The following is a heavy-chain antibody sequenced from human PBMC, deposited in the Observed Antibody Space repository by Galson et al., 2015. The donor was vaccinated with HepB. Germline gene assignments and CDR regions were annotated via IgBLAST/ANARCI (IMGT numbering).Heavy chain of an antibody. CDR2: ISSNGGST. D-gene: IGHD4-17*01. CDR1: GFTFSSYA. J-gene: IGHJ4*02. V-gene: IGHV3-64D*06. Sequence: SLRLSCAASGFTFSSYAMHWVRQAPGKGLEYVSAISSNGGSTYYADSVKGRFTISRDNSKNTLYLQMSSLRAEDTAVYYCVKEGYGARGDFDYWGQGTLVTVSS. CDR3: VKEGYGARGDFDY.